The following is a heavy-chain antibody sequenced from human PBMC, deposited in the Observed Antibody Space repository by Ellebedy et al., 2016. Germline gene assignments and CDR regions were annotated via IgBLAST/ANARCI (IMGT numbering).Heavy chain of an antibody. D-gene: IGHD3-22*01. V-gene: IGHV3-30-3*01. J-gene: IGHJ3*02. CDR3: ARQGWDSFDSSGYHDAFDI. CDR1: GFTFSSYT. Sequence: GESLKISCAASGFTFSSYTMHWVRQAPGKGLEWVAVIPYDGSNKYYADSVKGRFTISRDNAKNTLNLQMNGLTADDTAMYYCARQGWDSFDSSGYHDAFDIWGQGTKVIVSS. CDR2: IPYDGSNK.